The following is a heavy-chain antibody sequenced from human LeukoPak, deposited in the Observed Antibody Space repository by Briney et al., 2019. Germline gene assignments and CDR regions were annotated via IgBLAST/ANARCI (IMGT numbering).Heavy chain of an antibody. V-gene: IGHV3-7*01. D-gene: IGHD3-10*01. Sequence: PGGSLRLSCAASGFTLSSYWMSWVRQAPGKGLEWVANIKQGGGEKYYVDSVKGRFTISRDNAKNSLYLQMNSLRAEDTAGYYCARVSYYGSGSYSGYRLYYYYMDVWGKGTTVTISS. J-gene: IGHJ6*03. CDR2: IKQGGGEK. CDR3: ARVSYYGSGSYSGYRLYYYYMDV. CDR1: GFTLSSYW.